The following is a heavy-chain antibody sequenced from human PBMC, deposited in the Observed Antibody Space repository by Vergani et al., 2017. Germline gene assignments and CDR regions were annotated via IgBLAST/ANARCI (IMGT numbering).Heavy chain of an antibody. J-gene: IGHJ4*02. Sequence: VHLAESGGGFFQPGGSLKLSCAASGFSFGNYAMHWVRQAPGKGLEWVGVISYDGTEKKYADSVNGRFTISRDNSKNTLYLQMNSLRAEDTAVYYCARGASGDYVSSFDYWGQGTLVTVSS. CDR1: GFSFGNYA. D-gene: IGHD4-17*01. CDR3: ARGASGDYVSSFDY. CDR2: ISYDGTEK. V-gene: IGHV3-30-3*01.